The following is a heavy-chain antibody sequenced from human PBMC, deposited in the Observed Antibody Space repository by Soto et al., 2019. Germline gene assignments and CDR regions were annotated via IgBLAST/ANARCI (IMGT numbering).Heavy chain of an antibody. V-gene: IGHV3-21*01. CDR1: VFTFSSYS. J-gene: IGHJ4*02. CDR2: ISSSSSYI. Sequence: GGSLRLSCAASVFTFSSYSMNWVRQAPGKGLEWVSSISSSSSYIYYADSVKGRFTISRDNAKNSLYLQMNSLRAEDTAVYYCARDGYDYVWGSYRYRGPHPPVYWGQGTLVTVSS. CDR3: ARDGYDYVWGSYRYRGPHPPVY. D-gene: IGHD3-16*02.